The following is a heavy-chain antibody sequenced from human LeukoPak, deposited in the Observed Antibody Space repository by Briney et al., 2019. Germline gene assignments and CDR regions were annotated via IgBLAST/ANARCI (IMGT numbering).Heavy chain of an antibody. Sequence: PSETLSLTCTVSGGSISSSSYYWGWIRQPPGKGLEWIGSIYYSGSTYYNPSFKSRVTISVDTSKNQFSLKLSSVTAADTAVYYCARLRVSGNYLYFFDYWGQGTLVTVSS. D-gene: IGHD1-7*01. J-gene: IGHJ4*02. CDR2: IYYSGST. CDR3: ARLRVSGNYLYFFDY. CDR1: GGSISSSSYY. V-gene: IGHV4-39*07.